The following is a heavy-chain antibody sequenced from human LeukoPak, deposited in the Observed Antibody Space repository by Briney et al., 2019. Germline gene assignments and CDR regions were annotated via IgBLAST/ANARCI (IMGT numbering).Heavy chain of an antibody. J-gene: IGHJ5*02. CDR1: GFTFSSYA. CDR3: ARDSVRGSTSLLNWFDP. V-gene: IGHV3-64*01. Sequence: GGSLRLSCAASGFTFSSYAMHWVRQAPGKGLEYVSAISSKGGTTYYANSVKGRFTISRDNSKNTLYLQMGSLGAEDMAVYYCARDSVRGSTSLLNWFDPWGQGTLVTVSS. CDR2: ISSKGGTT. D-gene: IGHD2-2*01.